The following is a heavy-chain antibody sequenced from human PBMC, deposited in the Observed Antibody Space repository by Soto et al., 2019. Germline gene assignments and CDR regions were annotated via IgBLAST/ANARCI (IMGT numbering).Heavy chain of an antibody. CDR3: ARERSSSSLVYYYGMDV. J-gene: IGHJ6*02. CDR1: GFTFSSYS. Sequence: EVQLVESGGGLVKPGGALRLSCAASGFTFSSYSMTWVCQAPGKGREWVSSISSSSSYIYYADSVKGLFTISRDNAKNSLYLQMNSLRAEDTDVYYCARERSSSSLVYYYGMDVCGQGTTVTVSS. V-gene: IGHV3-21*01. CDR2: ISSSSSYI. D-gene: IGHD6-6*01.